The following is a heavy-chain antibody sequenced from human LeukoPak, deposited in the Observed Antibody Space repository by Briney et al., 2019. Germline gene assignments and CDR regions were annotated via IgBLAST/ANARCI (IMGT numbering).Heavy chain of an antibody. CDR1: GFSFRSHW. CDR2: INQDGSEK. J-gene: IGHJ4*02. Sequence: GGPLRLSCAASGFSFRSHWMSWVRQAPGKGLEWVANINQDGSEKYYVDSVKGRFTISRDNAGNSLYLQINTLRAEDTAVYHCARDGVAEGIYFDCWGQGNLVTVSS. D-gene: IGHD3-16*01. V-gene: IGHV3-7*01. CDR3: ARDGVAEGIYFDC.